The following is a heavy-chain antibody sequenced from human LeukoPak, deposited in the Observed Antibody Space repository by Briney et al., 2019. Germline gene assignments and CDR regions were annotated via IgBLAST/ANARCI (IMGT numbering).Heavy chain of an antibody. CDR2: ISSSSSYI. CDR3: AVQMATSPDFDY. J-gene: IGHJ4*02. CDR1: GFTFSSYS. Sequence: GGSLRLSCAASGFTFSSYSMSWVRQAPGKGLEWVSSISSSSSYIYYADSVKGRFTISRDNAKNSPYLQMNSLRAEDTAVYYCAVQMATSPDFDYWGQGTLVTVSS. D-gene: IGHD5-24*01. V-gene: IGHV3-21*01.